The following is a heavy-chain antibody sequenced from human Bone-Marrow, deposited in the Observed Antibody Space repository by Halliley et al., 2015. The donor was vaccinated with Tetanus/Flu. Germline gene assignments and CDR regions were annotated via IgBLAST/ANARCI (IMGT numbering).Heavy chain of an antibody. CDR1: GFTFSSYS. CDR3: ARDRIAVGHDY. J-gene: IGHJ4*02. CDR2: IRSSSSNI. Sequence: CAASGFTFSSYSMNWVRQAPGKGLEWVSSIRSSSSNIYYADSVKGRFTISRDNAKNSLYLQMNSLRAEDTAVYYCARDRIAVGHDYWGQGTRVTVAS. V-gene: IGHV3-21*01. D-gene: IGHD6-19*01.